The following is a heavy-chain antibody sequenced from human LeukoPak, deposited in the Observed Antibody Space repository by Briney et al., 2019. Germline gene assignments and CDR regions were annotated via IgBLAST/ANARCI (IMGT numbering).Heavy chain of an antibody. J-gene: IGHJ5*02. V-gene: IGHV6-1*01. CDR1: GDSVSSNSAA. D-gene: IGHD1-26*01. CDR2: TYYRSKWYS. CDR3: AREGEVGTTWSWFDP. Sequence: SQTLSLTCAISGDSVSSNSAAWIWIRQSPSRGLEWLARTYYRSKWYSDYAVSVKSRITINPDTSKNQFSLQLNSVTPEDTAVYYCAREGEVGTTWSWFDPWGQGTLVTVSS.